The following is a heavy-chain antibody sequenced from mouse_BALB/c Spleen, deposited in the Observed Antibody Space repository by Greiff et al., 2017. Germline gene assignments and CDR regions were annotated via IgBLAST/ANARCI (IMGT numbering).Heavy chain of an antibody. V-gene: IGHV2-9*02. CDR3: ARGDWDGGYFDY. J-gene: IGHJ2*01. CDR1: GFSLTSYG. D-gene: IGHD4-1*01. Sequence: VQGVESGPGLVAPSQSLSITCTVSGFSLTSYGVHWVRQPPGKGLEWLGVIWAGGSTHDNSALMSRLSISKDNSKSQVFLQMNSLQTDDTAMYYCARGDWDGGYFDYWGQGTTLTVSS. CDR2: IWAGGST.